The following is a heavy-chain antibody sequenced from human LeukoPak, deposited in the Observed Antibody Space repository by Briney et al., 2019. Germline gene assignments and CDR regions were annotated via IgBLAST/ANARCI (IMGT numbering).Heavy chain of an antibody. J-gene: IGHJ6*03. V-gene: IGHV3-53*01. CDR3: ARDGYGNNYMDV. CDR1: GFSVSSNF. D-gene: IGHD1/OR15-1a*01. CDR2: IYSGGTT. Sequence: PGGSLRLSCAASGFSVSSNFMSWVRQAPGKGREWVSVIYSGGTTYYADSVKGRFTISRDNSKNTLSLQMNNLRAEDTAVYYCARDGYGNNYMDVWGKGTTVTVSS.